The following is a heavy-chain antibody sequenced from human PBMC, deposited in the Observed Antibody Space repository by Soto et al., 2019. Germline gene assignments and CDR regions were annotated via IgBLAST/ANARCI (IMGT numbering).Heavy chain of an antibody. CDR3: ARLVLDAPAWYFDS. Sequence: PAEPLALTCTVSGGSISSRTYYWGWIRQPPGKGLEWIGTIYYSGSTDYNPSFKSRVTISVDTSKNQFSLNLSSVTAADTAVYYCARLVLDAPAWYFDSPGPRNPVPVS. V-gene: IGHV4-39*01. J-gene: IGHJ4*02. CDR2: IYYSGST. CDR1: GGSISSRTYY.